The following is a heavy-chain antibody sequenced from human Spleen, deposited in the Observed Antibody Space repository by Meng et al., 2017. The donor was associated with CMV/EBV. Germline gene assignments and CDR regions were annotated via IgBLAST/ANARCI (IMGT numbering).Heavy chain of an antibody. Sequence: ASGYTLADYHFRWVRQAPGRGLEWMGWINSHSGETNYAQNFQGRVTMTRDTSLNTGYMDLTSLKSDDTAVYYCTRRGSYWYWYFDVWGRGTLVTVSS. CDR1: GYTLADYH. J-gene: IGHJ2*01. V-gene: IGHV1-2*02. D-gene: IGHD6-19*01. CDR3: TRRGSYWYWYFDV. CDR2: INSHSGET.